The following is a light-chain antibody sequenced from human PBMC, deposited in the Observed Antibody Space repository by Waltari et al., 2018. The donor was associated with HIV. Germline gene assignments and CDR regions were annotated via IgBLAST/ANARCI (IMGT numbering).Light chain of an antibody. Sequence: EIVLAQSPATLSLSPGERATLSCRASQSVSSSYLAWYQQKPGQAPRRLSYGASSRATGIPDRFSGSGSETDFTLTISRLEPEDFAVYYCQQYVSSLTFGGGTKVEIK. CDR2: GAS. CDR1: QSVSSSY. V-gene: IGKV3-20*01. CDR3: QQYVSSLT. J-gene: IGKJ4*01.